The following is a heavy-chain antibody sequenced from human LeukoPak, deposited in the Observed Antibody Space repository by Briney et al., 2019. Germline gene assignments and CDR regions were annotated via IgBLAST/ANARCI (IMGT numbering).Heavy chain of an antibody. CDR3: ARDRGDYGDYEFDY. D-gene: IGHD4-17*01. Sequence: GGSLRLSCAASGFTFSSYEMNWVRQAPGKGLEWVSYISSSGSTIYYADSVKGRFTISRDNAKSSLYLQMNSLRAEDTAVYYCARDRGDYGDYEFDYWGQGTLVTVSS. CDR1: GFTFSSYE. CDR2: ISSSGSTI. J-gene: IGHJ4*02. V-gene: IGHV3-48*03.